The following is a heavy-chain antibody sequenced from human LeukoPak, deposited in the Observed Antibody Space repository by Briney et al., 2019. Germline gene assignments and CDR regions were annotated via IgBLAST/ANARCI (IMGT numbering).Heavy chain of an antibody. CDR2: DYNGVTT. V-gene: IGHV3-53*01. J-gene: IGHJ4*02. CDR3: ARISLRYFDY. D-gene: IGHD3-16*01. CDR1: GFTVSSNY. Sequence: GGSLRLSCAASGFTVSSNYMSWVRQAPGKGLEWVSLDYNGVTTYYADSVKGRFIISRDNSKSTLYLQMNSLRPEDTAVYYCARISLRYFDYWGQGTLVTVSS.